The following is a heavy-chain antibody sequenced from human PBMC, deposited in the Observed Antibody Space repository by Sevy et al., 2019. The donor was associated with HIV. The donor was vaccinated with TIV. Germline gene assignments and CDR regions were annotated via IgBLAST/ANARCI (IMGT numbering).Heavy chain of an antibody. D-gene: IGHD2-15*01. J-gene: IGHJ6*02. CDR3: ARDLVVVVAASKAYYCMDV. Sequence: GGSLRLSCAASGFTFSSYSMNWVRQAPGKGLEWISSISSSISYTYYADSVMGRFTISRDNAKNSLYLQMSSLRAEDTAIYYCARDLVVVVAASKAYYCMDVWGQGTTVTVSS. CDR1: GFTFSSYS. CDR2: ISSSISYT. V-gene: IGHV3-21*01.